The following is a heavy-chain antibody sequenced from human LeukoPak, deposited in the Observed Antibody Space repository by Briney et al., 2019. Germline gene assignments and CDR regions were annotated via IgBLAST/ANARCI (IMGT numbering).Heavy chain of an antibody. J-gene: IGHJ3*02. CDR3: ASFAMSDAFDI. Sequence: GASVKVSCKASGGTFSSYAISWVRQAPGQGLEWMGRIIPILGIANYAQKFQGRVTITADKSTSTAYMELSSLRSEDTAVYYCASFAMSDAFDIWGQGTMVTVSS. D-gene: IGHD2-2*01. CDR1: GGTFSSYA. CDR2: IIPILGIA. V-gene: IGHV1-69*04.